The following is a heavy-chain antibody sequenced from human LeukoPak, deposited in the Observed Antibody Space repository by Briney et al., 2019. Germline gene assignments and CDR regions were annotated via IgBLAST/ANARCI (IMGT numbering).Heavy chain of an antibody. CDR2: INHSGST. Sequence: SETLSLTCAVSGGSFSGYYWSWIRQPPGKGLEWIGEINHSGSTNYNPSLKSRVTISVDTSKNQFSLKLSSVTAADTAVYYCARGGVIVIRHFDYWGQGTLVTVSS. D-gene: IGHD3-16*02. J-gene: IGHJ4*02. V-gene: IGHV4-34*01. CDR3: ARGGVIVIRHFDY. CDR1: GGSFSGYY.